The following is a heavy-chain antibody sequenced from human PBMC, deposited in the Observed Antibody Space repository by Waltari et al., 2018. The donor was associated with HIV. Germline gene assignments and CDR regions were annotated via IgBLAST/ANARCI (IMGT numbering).Heavy chain of an antibody. J-gene: IGHJ5*02. CDR1: GGTFSSSA. CDR3: ARSGGDYGSGSPGGDWFDP. Sequence: QVQLVQSGAEVKKPGSSVKVSCKASGGTFSSSAISWVRKAPGQGLEWMGGIIPIFGTANYAQKCQGRVTITADESTSTAYMELSSLRSEDTAVYYCARSGGDYGSGSPGGDWFDPWGQGTLVTVSS. D-gene: IGHD3-10*01. V-gene: IGHV1-69*12. CDR2: IIPIFGTA.